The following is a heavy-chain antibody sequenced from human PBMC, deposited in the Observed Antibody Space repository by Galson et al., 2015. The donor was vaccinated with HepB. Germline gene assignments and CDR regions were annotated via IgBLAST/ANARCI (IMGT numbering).Heavy chain of an antibody. V-gene: IGHV1-2*02. CDR3: ARVIGDFHAFDI. CDR2: INPDSGGT. D-gene: IGHD3-22*01. J-gene: IGHJ3*02. CDR1: GYTFTGYY. Sequence: QSGAEVKEPGASVKVSCKASGYTFTGYYIHWVRQAPGQGLEWMGWINPDSGGTTYAQKFQGGVTMSRDTSITTAYMELSRLTSDDTAVYYCARVIGDFHAFDIWGQGTMVTVSA.